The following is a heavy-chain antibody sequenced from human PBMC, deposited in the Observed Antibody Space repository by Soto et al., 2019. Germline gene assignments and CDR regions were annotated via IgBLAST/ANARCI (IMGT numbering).Heavy chain of an antibody. CDR1: GGSISGYY. J-gene: IGHJ6*02. Sequence: SETLSLTCNVSGGSISGYYWSWIRQSPGKGLEYIGYIYYRGSTDYNSSLKSRVTMSVDTSRNQFSLKMNSVTAADTAVYYCARKQLLPFYYALDVCGQGTTVTVYS. CDR2: IYYRGST. V-gene: IGHV4-59*01. D-gene: IGHD1-26*01. CDR3: ARKQLLPFYYALDV.